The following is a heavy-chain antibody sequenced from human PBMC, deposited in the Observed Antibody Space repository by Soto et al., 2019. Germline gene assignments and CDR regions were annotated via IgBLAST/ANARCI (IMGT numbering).Heavy chain of an antibody. CDR1: GGFI. CDR3: ARTLPNRQLFDS. CDR2: IYNSGRY. D-gene: IGHD1-1*01. J-gene: IGHJ4*02. Sequence: SETLSLTCTVAGGFIWGWIRQSPDKGLEWIGYIYNSGRYNYNPSLESRLTISIDTSKNQFSLRLASVTAADTAVYYCARTLPNRQLFDSWSQGTLVTVSS. V-gene: IGHV4-59*01.